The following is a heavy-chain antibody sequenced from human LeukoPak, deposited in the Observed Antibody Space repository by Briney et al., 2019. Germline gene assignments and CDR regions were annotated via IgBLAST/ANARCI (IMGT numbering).Heavy chain of an antibody. CDR3: ASSNLTPYSSSWYATDAFDI. D-gene: IGHD6-13*01. CDR1: GFTFSSYA. Sequence: GGSLRLSCAASGFTFSSYAMHWVRQAPGKGLEYVSAISSNGGSTYYANSVKGRFTISRDNSKNTLYLQMGSLRAEDMAVYYCASSNLTPYSSSWYATDAFDIRGQGTMVTVSS. J-gene: IGHJ3*02. CDR2: ISSNGGST. V-gene: IGHV3-64*01.